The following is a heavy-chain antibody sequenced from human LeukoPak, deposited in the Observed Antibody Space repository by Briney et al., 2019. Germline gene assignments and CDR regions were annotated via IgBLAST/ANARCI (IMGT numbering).Heavy chain of an antibody. CDR3: AKVPLIAAPKHFDY. CDR2: ISYGGNNK. V-gene: IGHV3-30*04. CDR1: GFTFSSYA. D-gene: IGHD6-13*01. J-gene: IGHJ4*02. Sequence: PGGSLRLSCAASGFTFSSYAMHWVRQAPGKGLEWVAVISYGGNNKYYADSVRGRFTISRDNSKNTLYLQMNSLRAEDTAVYYCAKVPLIAAPKHFDYWGQGTLVTVSS.